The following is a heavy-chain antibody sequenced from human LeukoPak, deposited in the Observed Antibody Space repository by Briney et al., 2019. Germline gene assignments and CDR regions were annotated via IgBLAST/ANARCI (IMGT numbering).Heavy chain of an antibody. J-gene: IGHJ4*02. CDR2: IYYSGST. CDR3: ARVSDDSSGYYSGNFDF. V-gene: IGHV4-59*01. D-gene: IGHD3-22*01. Sequence: PSETLSLTCTVSGGSISSYYWTWIRQPPGKGLEWLGYIYYSGSTNYNPSLKSRVTISLDTSKNQFSLRLTSVTAADTAVYYCARVSDDSSGYYSGNFDFWGQGTLVTVSS. CDR1: GGSISSYY.